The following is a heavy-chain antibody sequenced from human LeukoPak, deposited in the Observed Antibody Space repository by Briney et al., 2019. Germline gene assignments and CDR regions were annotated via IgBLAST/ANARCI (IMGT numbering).Heavy chain of an antibody. CDR2: ISSSGSTI. J-gene: IGHJ4*02. CDR1: GFTFSDYY. CDR3: ARDPSRSGWDYYFDY. V-gene: IGHV3-11*01. Sequence: PGGSLRLSCAASGFTFSDYYMSWIRQAPGKGLEWVSYISSSGSTIYYADSVKGRFTISRDNAKNSLYLQMNSLRAEDTAVYYCARDPSRSGWDYYFDYWGQGTLATVSS. D-gene: IGHD6-19*01.